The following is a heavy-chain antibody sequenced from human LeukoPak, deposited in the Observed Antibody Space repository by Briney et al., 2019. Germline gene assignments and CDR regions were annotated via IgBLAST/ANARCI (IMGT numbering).Heavy chain of an antibody. CDR3: ARSLDSGYDYLPEYFDY. CDR1: GFTFSSYS. Sequence: GGSLRLSCAASGFTFSSYSMNWVRQAPGKGLEWVSSISSSSSYIYYADSVKGRFTISRDNAKNSLYLQMNSLRAEDTAVYYCARSLDSGYDYLPEYFDYWGQGALVTVSS. V-gene: IGHV3-21*01. J-gene: IGHJ4*02. D-gene: IGHD5-12*01. CDR2: ISSSSSYI.